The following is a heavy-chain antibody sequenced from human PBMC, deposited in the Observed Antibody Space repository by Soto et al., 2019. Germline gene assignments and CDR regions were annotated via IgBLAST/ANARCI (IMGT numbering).Heavy chain of an antibody. D-gene: IGHD3-22*01. CDR3: ARDLRYYDSSGYFNWFDP. V-gene: IGHV1-3*01. J-gene: IGHJ5*02. CDR2: INAGNGNT. Sequence: ASVKVSCKASGYTFTSYAMHWVRQAPGQRLEWMGWINAGNGNTKYSQKFQGRVTITRDTSASTAYMELSSLRSEDTAVYYCARDLRYYDSSGYFNWFDPWGQGTLVTVSS. CDR1: GYTFTSYA.